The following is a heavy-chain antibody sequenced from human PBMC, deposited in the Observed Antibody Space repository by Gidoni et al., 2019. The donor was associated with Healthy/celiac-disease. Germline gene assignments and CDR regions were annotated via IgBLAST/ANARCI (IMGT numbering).Heavy chain of an antibody. CDR2: ISSSSSYI. J-gene: IGHJ6*02. Sequence: EVQLVESGGGLVKPGGSLRLSCAASGFTFSSYSMNWVRQAPGKGLEWVSSISSSSSYIYYADSVKGRFTISRDNAKNSLYLQMNSLRAEDTAVYYCARERGDFDWLREDGYYGMDVWGQGTTVTVSS. D-gene: IGHD3-9*01. CDR1: GFTFSSYS. CDR3: ARERGDFDWLREDGYYGMDV. V-gene: IGHV3-21*01.